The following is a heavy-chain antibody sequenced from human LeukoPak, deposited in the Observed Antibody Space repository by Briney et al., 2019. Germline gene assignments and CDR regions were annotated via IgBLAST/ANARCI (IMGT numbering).Heavy chain of an antibody. V-gene: IGHV1-2*06. CDR2: INPNSGGT. D-gene: IGHD3-22*01. Sequence: ASVKVSCKASGYTFTGYYMHWVRQAPGQGLEWMGRINPNSGGTNYAQKFQGRVTMTRDTSISTAYMELCRLRSDDTAVYYCARVTHYYDSSGYDYWGQGTLVTVSS. CDR1: GYTFTGYY. CDR3: ARVTHYYDSSGYDY. J-gene: IGHJ4*02.